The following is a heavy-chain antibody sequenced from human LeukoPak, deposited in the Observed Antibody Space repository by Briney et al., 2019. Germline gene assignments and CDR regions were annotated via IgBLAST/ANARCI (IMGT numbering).Heavy chain of an antibody. CDR1: GGSISSSSYY. CDR2: IYYSGST. CDR3: ARGSGYSYGYPFDY. Sequence: PSETLSLTCTVSGGSISSSSYYWGWIRQPPGKGLEWIGSIYYSGSTYYNPSLKSRVTISVDTSKNQFPLKLTSVSAADTAVYYCARGSGYSYGYPFDYWGQGTLVTVSS. J-gene: IGHJ4*02. D-gene: IGHD5-18*01. V-gene: IGHV4-39*06.